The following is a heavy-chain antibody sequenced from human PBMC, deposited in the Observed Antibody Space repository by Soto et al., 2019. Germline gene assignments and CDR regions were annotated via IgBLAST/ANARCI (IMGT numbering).Heavy chain of an antibody. CDR2: INRDGVT. CDR1: GGSFSGYY. CDR3: ARTATQCSSTSCYTVSLDF. D-gene: IGHD2-2*02. J-gene: IGHJ4*02. Sequence: SETLFLTCAVFGGSFSGYYWGWIRQPPGKGLEWIGEINRDGVTNYNPSLKSRLTMSVDTSKKQFSLKLNSVTAADTAVYYCARTATQCSSTSCYTVSLDFWGQGTLVTVSS. V-gene: IGHV4-34*01.